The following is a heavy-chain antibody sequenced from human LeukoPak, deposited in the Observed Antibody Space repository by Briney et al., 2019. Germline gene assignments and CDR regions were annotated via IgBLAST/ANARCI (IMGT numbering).Heavy chain of an antibody. CDR2: ISYDGSKR. D-gene: IGHD6-13*01. CDR3: ARAGIAAAGSLDY. CDR1: GFTFNSYG. J-gene: IGHJ4*02. Sequence: GGSLRLSCVTSGFTFNSYGFYWGRQAPGKGLEWVAVISYDGSKRYYADSVKGRFTISRDTSNKTAYLEMNSLRAEDTAVYYCARAGIAAAGSLDYWGQGTLVTVSS. V-gene: IGHV3-30*03.